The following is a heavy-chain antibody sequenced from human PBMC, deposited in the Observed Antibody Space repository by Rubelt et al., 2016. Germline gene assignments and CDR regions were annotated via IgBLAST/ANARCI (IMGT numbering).Heavy chain of an antibody. CDR3: ARDGAFPLGSGFEKRSDY. J-gene: IGHJ4*02. D-gene: IGHD3-10*01. CDR2: ISAYTGNT. CDR1: GYTFTSYG. V-gene: IGHV1-18*01. Sequence: QVQLAQSGAEVKKPGASVKVSCRASGYTFTSYGISWVRQAPGQGLEWMGLISAYTGNTNYAQKLQGSVTMTTDTSTSTAYMELRSLRSDDTAVYYCARDGAFPLGSGFEKRSDYWGQGTLVTVSS.